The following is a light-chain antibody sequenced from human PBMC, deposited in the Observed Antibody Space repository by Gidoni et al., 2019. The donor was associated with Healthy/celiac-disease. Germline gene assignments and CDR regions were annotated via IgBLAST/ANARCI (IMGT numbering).Light chain of an antibody. Sequence: QSVLTQPPSVSGAPGQRVTISCTGSSSNIGAGYDVHWYQQLPGTAPKLLISGNSNRPSGVPDRFSGSKSGTSASLAITGLQAEDEADYYCQSYDSSLRRVVFGGGTKLTVL. V-gene: IGLV1-40*01. CDR3: QSYDSSLRRVV. J-gene: IGLJ2*01. CDR2: GNS. CDR1: SSNIGAGYD.